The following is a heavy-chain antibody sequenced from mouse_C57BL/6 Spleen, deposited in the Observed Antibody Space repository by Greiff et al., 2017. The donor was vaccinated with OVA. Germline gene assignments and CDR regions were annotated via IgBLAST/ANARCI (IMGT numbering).Heavy chain of an antibody. V-gene: IGHV1-54*01. D-gene: IGHD1-1*01. CDR3: ARGITTVVATHFDY. CDR1: GYAFTNYL. CDR2: INPGSGGT. Sequence: VQLQQSGAELVRPGTSVKVSCKASGYAFTNYLIEWVKQRPGQGLEWIGVINPGSGGTNYNEKFKGKATLTADKSSSTAYMQLSSLTSEDSAVYFCARGITTVVATHFDYWGQGTTLTVSS. J-gene: IGHJ2*01.